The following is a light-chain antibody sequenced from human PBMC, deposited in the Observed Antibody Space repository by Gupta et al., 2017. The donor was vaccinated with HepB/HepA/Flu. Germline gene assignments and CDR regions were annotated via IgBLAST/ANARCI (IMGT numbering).Light chain of an antibody. CDR2: AAS. CDR3: QQSDSNLPCS. J-gene: IGKJ2*04. Sequence: DIQMTQSPSSLSASVGDRVTITCRASQSISSYLNWYQQKPGKAPKLLIYAASSLQSGVPSRFSGSGYGTDFTLTISSRQPEDFATYYCQQSDSNLPCSFGQGTKLEIK. CDR1: QSISSY. V-gene: IGKV1-39*01.